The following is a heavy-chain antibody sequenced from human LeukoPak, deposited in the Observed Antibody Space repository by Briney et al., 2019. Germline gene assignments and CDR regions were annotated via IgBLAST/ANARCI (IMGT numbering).Heavy chain of an antibody. CDR3: AREGEAAAGTGVLYHSYYYYYYMDV. D-gene: IGHD6-13*01. CDR2: IKQDGSEK. J-gene: IGHJ6*03. V-gene: IGHV3-7*01. Sequence: GGSLRLSCAASGFTFSSYWMSWVRQAPGKGLEWVANIKQDGSEKYYVDSVKGRFTISRDNAKNSLYLQMNSLRAEDTAVYYCAREGEAAAGTGVLYHSYYYYYYMDVWGKGTTVTISS. CDR1: GFTFSSYW.